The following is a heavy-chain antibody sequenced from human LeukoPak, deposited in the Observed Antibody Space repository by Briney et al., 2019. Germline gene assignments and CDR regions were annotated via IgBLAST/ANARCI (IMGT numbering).Heavy chain of an antibody. J-gene: IGHJ5*02. Sequence: SETLSLTCTVSGGSISSYYWSWIRQPPGKGLEGIGYIYYSGSTNYNPSLKSRVTISVDTSKNQFSLKLSSVTAADTAVYYCARVTTYYYDSSGPNWFDHWGQGTLVTVSS. D-gene: IGHD3-22*01. V-gene: IGHV4-59*01. CDR3: ARVTTYYYDSSGPNWFDH. CDR2: IYYSGST. CDR1: GGSISSYY.